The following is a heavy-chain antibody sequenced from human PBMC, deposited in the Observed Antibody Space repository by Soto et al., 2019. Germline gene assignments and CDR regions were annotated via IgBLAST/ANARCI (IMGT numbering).Heavy chain of an antibody. CDR3: ARHLYNYGSGSYFDY. CDR1: GGSTSTITYY. V-gene: IGHV4-39*01. Sequence: SETLSLTCTVSGGSTSTITYYWGWIRQPPGKGLEWIGTIYYSGSTYYTPSLKSRVTISVDTSTNQFSLKLNDVTAADTAVYYCARHLYNYGSGSYFDYWGQGTLVTVSS. D-gene: IGHD3-10*01. CDR2: IYYSGST. J-gene: IGHJ4*02.